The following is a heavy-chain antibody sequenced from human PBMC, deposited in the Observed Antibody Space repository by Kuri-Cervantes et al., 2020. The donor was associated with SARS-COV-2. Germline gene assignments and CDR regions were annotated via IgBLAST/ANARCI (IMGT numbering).Heavy chain of an antibody. CDR2: IYESGDT. CDR3: ARSNKRWLQLRVFDY. D-gene: IGHD5-24*01. CDR1: GASISSSTYY. Sequence: GSLRLSCTVSGASISSSTYYWGWIRQSPGKGLEWLGSIYESGDTYYSSSLKSRLSLSVDASKNQFSLKLTSATAADTAVYYCARSNKRWLQLRVFDYWGQGTLVTVSS. J-gene: IGHJ4*02. V-gene: IGHV4-39*01.